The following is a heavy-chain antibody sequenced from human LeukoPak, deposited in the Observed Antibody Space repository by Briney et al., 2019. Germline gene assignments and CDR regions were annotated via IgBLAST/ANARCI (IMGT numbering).Heavy chain of an antibody. CDR3: AVIAVAGIYFDY. D-gene: IGHD6-19*01. V-gene: IGHV3-21*01. CDR2: ISSSSYI. CDR1: GFTFSSYS. J-gene: IGHJ4*02. Sequence: GSLRLSCAASGFTFSSYSMNWVRQAPGKGLEWVSSISSSSYIYYADSVKGRFTISRDNAKNSLYLQMNSLRAEDAAVYYCAVIAVAGIYFDYWGQGTLVTVSS.